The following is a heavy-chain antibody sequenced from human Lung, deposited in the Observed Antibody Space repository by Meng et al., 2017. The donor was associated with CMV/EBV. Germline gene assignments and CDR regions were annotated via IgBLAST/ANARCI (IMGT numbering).Heavy chain of an antibody. D-gene: IGHD6-13*01. J-gene: IGHJ6*02. V-gene: IGHV3-30-3*01. Sequence: GGSXRLXCAASGFXFSSYAMHWVRQAPGKGLEWVAVISYDGSNKYYADSVKGRFTISRDNSKNTLYLQMNSLRAEDTAVYYCARDSRGSWYYSHGDYYYGMDVXGQGXTVTVSS. CDR1: GFXFSSYA. CDR3: ARDSRGSWYYSHGDYYYGMDV. CDR2: ISYDGSNK.